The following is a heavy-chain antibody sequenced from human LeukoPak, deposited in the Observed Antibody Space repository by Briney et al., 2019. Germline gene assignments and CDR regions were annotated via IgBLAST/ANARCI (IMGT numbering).Heavy chain of an antibody. Sequence: SETLSLTCTVSGGSISSGGYYWSWIRQHPGKGLEWIGYIYYSGSTYYNPSLKSRFTISVDTSKNQFSLKLSSVTAADTAVYYCARDSATIEGGWFDPWGQGTLVTVSS. CDR2: IYYSGST. J-gene: IGHJ5*02. D-gene: IGHD5-24*01. CDR3: ARDSATIEGGWFDP. V-gene: IGHV4-31*03. CDR1: GGSISSGGYY.